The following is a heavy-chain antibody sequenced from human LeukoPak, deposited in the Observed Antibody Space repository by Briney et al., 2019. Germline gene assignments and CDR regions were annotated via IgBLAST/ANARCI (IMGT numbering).Heavy chain of an antibody. CDR2: IKQDGNEK. J-gene: IGHJ3*02. CDR3: ARGSLYSDAFDI. V-gene: IGHV3-7*01. CDR1: GFRFNTYW. D-gene: IGHD2-15*01. Sequence: GGSLRLSCAASGFRFNTYWMSWVRQAPGKGLEWVANIKQDGNEKYYADSVKGRFTISRDNGKNSLDLQMNSLRAEDTAVYYCARGSLYSDAFDIWGQGTMVTVSS.